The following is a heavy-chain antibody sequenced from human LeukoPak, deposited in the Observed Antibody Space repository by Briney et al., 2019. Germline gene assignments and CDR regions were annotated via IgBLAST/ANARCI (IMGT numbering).Heavy chain of an antibody. V-gene: IGHV3-7*01. Sequence: GGSLRLSFAASGFTFSTYWMSWVRQAPGKGLEWVANIKKDGSEKYHVDSVKGRFTISRDNAKNSLYLQMNSLRAEDTAVYYCARVTPYDFWSGYWGSGDAFDIWGQGTMVTVSS. CDR1: GFTFSTYW. J-gene: IGHJ3*02. CDR3: ARVTPYDFWSGYWGSGDAFDI. D-gene: IGHD3-3*01. CDR2: IKKDGSEK.